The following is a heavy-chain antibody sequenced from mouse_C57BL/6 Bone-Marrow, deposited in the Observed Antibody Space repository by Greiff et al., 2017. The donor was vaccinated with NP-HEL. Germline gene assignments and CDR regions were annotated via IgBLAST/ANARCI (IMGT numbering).Heavy chain of an antibody. Sequence: EVHLVESGGDLVKPGGSLKLSCAASGFTFSSYGMSWVRQTPDKRLEWVATISSGGSYTYYLDSVKGRFTISRDNAKNTLYLQMSSLKSEDTAMYYCARQKGKASFDYWGQGTTLTVSS. V-gene: IGHV5-6*01. CDR3: ARQKGKASFDY. CDR1: GFTFSSYG. D-gene: IGHD2-1*01. CDR2: ISSGGSYT. J-gene: IGHJ2*01.